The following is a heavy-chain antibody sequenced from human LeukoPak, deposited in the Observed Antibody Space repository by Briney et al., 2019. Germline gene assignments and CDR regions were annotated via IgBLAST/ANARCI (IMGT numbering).Heavy chain of an antibody. CDR2: IYTSGST. V-gene: IGHV4-4*07. CDR1: GGSISSYY. CDR3: ARESYYDSSGSSFDP. Sequence: SETLSLTCTVSGGSISSYYWSWIQQPAGKGLEWIGRIYTSGSTNYNPSLKSRVTMSVDTSKNQFSLKLSSVTAADTAVYYCARESYYDSSGSSFDPWGQGTLVTVSS. D-gene: IGHD3-22*01. J-gene: IGHJ5*02.